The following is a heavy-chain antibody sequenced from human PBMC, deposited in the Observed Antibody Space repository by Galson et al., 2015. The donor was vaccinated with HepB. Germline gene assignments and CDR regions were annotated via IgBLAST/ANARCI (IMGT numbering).Heavy chain of an antibody. J-gene: IGHJ4*02. V-gene: IGHV3-30*03. CDR1: GFTFSNYG. CDR3: ARDWDYYHSSGYDY. Sequence: SLRLSCAASGFTFSNYGMHWVRQAPGKGLEWVAVISYDGSNKYYADSVKGRFTISRDNSKNTLYLQMNNLRAEDTAVYYCARDWDYYHSSGYDYWGRGTLATVS. D-gene: IGHD3-22*01. CDR2: ISYDGSNK.